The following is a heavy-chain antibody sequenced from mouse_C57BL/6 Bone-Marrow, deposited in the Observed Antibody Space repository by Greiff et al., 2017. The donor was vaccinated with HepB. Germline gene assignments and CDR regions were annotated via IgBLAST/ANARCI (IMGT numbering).Heavy chain of an antibody. Sequence: QVQLQQSGAELVRPGASVTLSCKASGYTFTDYEMHWVKQTPVHGLEWIGAIDPETGGTAYNQKFKGKAILTADKSSSTAYMELRSLTSEDSAVYYCTRSTQCYYYGSSYGTGGWYFDVWGTGTTVTVSS. CDR3: TRSTQCYYYGSSYGTGGWYFDV. J-gene: IGHJ1*03. D-gene: IGHD1-1*01. CDR2: IDPETGGT. CDR1: GYTFTDYE. V-gene: IGHV1-15*01.